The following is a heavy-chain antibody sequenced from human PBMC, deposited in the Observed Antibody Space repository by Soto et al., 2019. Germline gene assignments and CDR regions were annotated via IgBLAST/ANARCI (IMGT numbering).Heavy chain of an antibody. J-gene: IGHJ4*02. Sequence: GGSLRLSCAASGFTFSSYGMHWVRQAPGKGLEWVAVISYDGSNKYYADSVKGRFTISRDNSKNTLYLQMNSLRAEDTAVYYCAKGDFWSGYTTGGFDYWGQGTLVAVSS. CDR3: AKGDFWSGYTTGGFDY. CDR2: ISYDGSNK. V-gene: IGHV3-30*18. CDR1: GFTFSSYG. D-gene: IGHD3-3*01.